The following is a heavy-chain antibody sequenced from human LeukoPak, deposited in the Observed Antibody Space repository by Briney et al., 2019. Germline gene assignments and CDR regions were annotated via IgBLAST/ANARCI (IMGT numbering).Heavy chain of an antibody. CDR3: AAGSVDHGEMDY. J-gene: IGHJ4*02. V-gene: IGHV1-58*01. Sequence: SVKVSCKASGFTFTSSAVQWVRQARGQRLEWIGWIVVGSGNTNYAQTFQERVTITRDMSTSTAYMELSSLRSEDTAVYYCAAGSVDHGEMDYWGQGTLVTVSS. CDR2: IVVGSGNT. CDR1: GFTFTSSA. D-gene: IGHD4-17*01.